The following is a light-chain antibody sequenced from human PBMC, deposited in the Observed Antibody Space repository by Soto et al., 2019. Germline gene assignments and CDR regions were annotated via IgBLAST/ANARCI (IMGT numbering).Light chain of an antibody. V-gene: IGKV1-27*01. J-gene: IGKJ3*01. CDR3: QKYNWPPFT. Sequence: DIQMTQSPSSLAASVGDRVTISCRASQGISNYLAWYQQKPGKVPKLLIYAASTLQSGVSSRFTGSGSGTDFTLTISSLQPEDVATYYCQKYNWPPFTFGPGTKLDIK. CDR1: QGISNY. CDR2: AAS.